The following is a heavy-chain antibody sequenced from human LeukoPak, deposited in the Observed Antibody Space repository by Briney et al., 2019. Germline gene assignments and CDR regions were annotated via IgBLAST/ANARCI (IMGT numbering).Heavy chain of an antibody. J-gene: IGHJ5*02. V-gene: IGHV1-2*02. CDR3: ARVGVRMVRGHGWFDP. CDR1: GYTFTGYY. Sequence: VASVKVSCKASGYTFTGYYMHWVRQAPGQGLEWMGWINPNSGGTNYAQKFQGRVTMTRDTSISTAYMELSRLRSDDTAVYYCARVGVRMVRGHGWFDPWGQGTLVTVSS. D-gene: IGHD3-10*01. CDR2: INPNSGGT.